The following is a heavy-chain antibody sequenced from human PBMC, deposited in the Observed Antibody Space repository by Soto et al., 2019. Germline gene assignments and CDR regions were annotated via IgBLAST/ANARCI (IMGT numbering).Heavy chain of an antibody. D-gene: IGHD3-3*01. CDR3: ARDAIFGVVIRGIDYYYGMDV. CDR1: GGTFSNYA. J-gene: IGHJ6*02. V-gene: IGHV1-69*01. CDR2: IIPICGTT. Sequence: QVQLVQSGAEVKKPGSSVKVSCKASGGTFSNYAISWVRQAPGQGLEWMGGIIPICGTTNYAQQFQGRVTITADDSQSTAYVELGSLRSEDTAVYYCARDAIFGVVIRGIDYYYGMDVWGQGTTVTVSS.